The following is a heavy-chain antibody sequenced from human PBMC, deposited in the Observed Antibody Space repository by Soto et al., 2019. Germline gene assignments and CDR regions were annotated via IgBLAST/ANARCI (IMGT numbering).Heavy chain of an antibody. D-gene: IGHD2-15*01. CDR3: ARDLGGWPDY. Sequence: GASVKVSCKASGYTFTNFGISWVRQAPGQGLEWMGWISAYNGNTNYAQKFQGRVTMTTDTSTSTAYMEVRSLRFEDTAVYYCARDLGGWPDYWGQGTLVTVSS. V-gene: IGHV1-18*01. CDR1: GYTFTNFG. CDR2: ISAYNGNT. J-gene: IGHJ4*02.